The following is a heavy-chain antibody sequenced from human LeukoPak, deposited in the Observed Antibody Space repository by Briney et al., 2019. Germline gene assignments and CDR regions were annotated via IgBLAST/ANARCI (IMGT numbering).Heavy chain of an antibody. J-gene: IGHJ5*02. CDR1: GFTFSSYS. D-gene: IGHD6-19*01. Sequence: GGSLRLSCAASGFTFSSYSMNWVRQAPGKGLEWVSSISSSSSYIYYADSVKGRFTISRDNAKNSLYLQMNSLRAEDTAVYYCARDLKQWLPKSGWFDPWGQGTLVTVSS. V-gene: IGHV3-21*01. CDR3: ARDLKQWLPKSGWFDP. CDR2: ISSSSSYI.